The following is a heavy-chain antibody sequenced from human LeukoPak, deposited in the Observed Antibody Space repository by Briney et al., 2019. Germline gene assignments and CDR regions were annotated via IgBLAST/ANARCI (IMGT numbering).Heavy chain of an antibody. V-gene: IGHV3-74*01. CDR3: AKGPLRGTAAAIDY. Sequence: GGSLRLSCAASGFSFSNFWMHWVRQAPGKGLVCVSHISSDGSTTTYADSVKGRFTISRDNAENTLFLQMNSLRPEDTAVYYCAKGPLRGTAAAIDYWGQGTLVTVSS. J-gene: IGHJ4*02. CDR2: ISSDGSTT. D-gene: IGHD2-2*01. CDR1: GFSFSNFW.